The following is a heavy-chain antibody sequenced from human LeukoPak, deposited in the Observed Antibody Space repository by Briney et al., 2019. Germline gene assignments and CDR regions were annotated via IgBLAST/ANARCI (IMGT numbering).Heavy chain of an antibody. CDR3: ARASLGQQLVPFDY. Sequence: GGSLRLSCAASGFTFSRYWMSWVRQAPGKGLEWVANIKQDGSEKYYVDSVKGRFTISRDNAKNSLYLQMNSLRAEDTAVYYCARASLGQQLVPFDYWGQGTLVTVSS. D-gene: IGHD6-13*01. V-gene: IGHV3-7*01. J-gene: IGHJ4*02. CDR1: GFTFSRYW. CDR2: IKQDGSEK.